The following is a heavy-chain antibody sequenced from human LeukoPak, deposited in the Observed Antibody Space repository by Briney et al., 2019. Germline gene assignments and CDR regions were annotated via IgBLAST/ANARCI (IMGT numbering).Heavy chain of an antibody. CDR1: GFTFSSYW. V-gene: IGHV3-7*01. Sequence: GGSLRLSCAASGFTFSSYWMSWVRQAPGKGLEWVANIKQDGSEKYYVDSVKGRFTISRDDAKKSLFLQMSSLRAEDTAVYYCARDTNYYDTSGYYSGSDFDYWGQGTLVTVSS. CDR3: ARDTNYYDTSGYYSGSDFDY. J-gene: IGHJ4*02. CDR2: IKQDGSEK. D-gene: IGHD3-22*01.